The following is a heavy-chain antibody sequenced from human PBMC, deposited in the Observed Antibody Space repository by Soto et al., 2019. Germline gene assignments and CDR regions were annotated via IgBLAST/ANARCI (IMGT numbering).Heavy chain of an antibody. CDR1: GFTFSSYS. Sequence: PGGSLRLSCAASGFTFSSYSMNWVRQAPGKGLEWVSSISSSSSYIYYADSVKGRFTISRDNAKNSLYLQMNSLRAEDTAVYYCARPGTARQWLVRPQTSNWFDPWGQGTLVTVSS. V-gene: IGHV3-21*01. CDR3: ARPGTARQWLVRPQTSNWFDP. J-gene: IGHJ5*02. D-gene: IGHD6-19*01. CDR2: ISSSSSYI.